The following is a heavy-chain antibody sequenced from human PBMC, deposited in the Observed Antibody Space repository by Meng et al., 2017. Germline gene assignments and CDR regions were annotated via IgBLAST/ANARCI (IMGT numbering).Heavy chain of an antibody. Sequence: QVQLVQSGAEVKKAGASVKISCKASGYTFTSYYIHWVRQAPGQGLEWMGISNPSGGSTSYAQKFQGRVTMTRDTSTSTVYMELSSLRSEDTAVYYCARDWYDSSGYYLVWGQGTLVTVPS. D-gene: IGHD3-22*01. CDR3: ARDWYDSSGYYLV. CDR2: SNPSGGST. V-gene: IGHV1-46*01. J-gene: IGHJ4*02. CDR1: GYTFTSYY.